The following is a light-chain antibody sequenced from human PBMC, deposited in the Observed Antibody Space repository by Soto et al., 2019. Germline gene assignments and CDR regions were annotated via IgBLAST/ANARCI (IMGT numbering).Light chain of an antibody. CDR1: QSVHNF. Sequence: EIVLTQSPATLSLSPGDRAALSCKASQSVHNFLAWYQQKPGQAPRLLIYGASTRATDVPDRFIGSGSGTDFTLTITRLEPEDFAVYYCQQYGGSPLYTFGQGTKVDIK. J-gene: IGKJ2*01. CDR2: GAS. CDR3: QQYGGSPLYT. V-gene: IGKV3-20*01.